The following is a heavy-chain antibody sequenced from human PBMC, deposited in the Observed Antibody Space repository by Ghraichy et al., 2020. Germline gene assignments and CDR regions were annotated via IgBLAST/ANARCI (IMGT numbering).Heavy chain of an antibody. Sequence: GGSLRLSCAASGFTFSSYSMNWVRQAPGKGLEWVSSISSSSSYIYYADSVKGRFTISRDNAKNSLYLQMNSLRAEDTAVYYCARVRASGVQQLVPATDYYYYGMDVWGQGTTVTVYS. D-gene: IGHD6-6*01. CDR3: ARVRASGVQQLVPATDYYYYGMDV. J-gene: IGHJ6*02. V-gene: IGHV3-21*01. CDR1: GFTFSSYS. CDR2: ISSSSSYI.